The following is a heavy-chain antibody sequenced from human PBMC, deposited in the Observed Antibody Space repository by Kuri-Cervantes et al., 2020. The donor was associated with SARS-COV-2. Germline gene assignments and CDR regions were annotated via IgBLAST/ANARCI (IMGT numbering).Heavy chain of an antibody. CDR2: IYSGGST. CDR1: GFTFSSYE. Sequence: GESLKISCAASGFTFSSYEMNWVRQAPGKGLEWDSVIYSGGSTYYADSVKGRFTISRDNSKNTLYLQMNSLRAEDTAVYYCARVDRTGGNAFVDYWGQGTLVTVSS. V-gene: IGHV3-53*01. D-gene: IGHD4-23*01. J-gene: IGHJ4*02. CDR3: ARVDRTGGNAFVDY.